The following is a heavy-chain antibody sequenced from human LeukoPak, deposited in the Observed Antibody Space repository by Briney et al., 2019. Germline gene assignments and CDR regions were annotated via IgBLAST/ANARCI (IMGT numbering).Heavy chain of an antibody. D-gene: IGHD3-22*01. V-gene: IGHV3-30*18. Sequence: AGGSLRLSCAASGFSFSNYSMEWVRQAPGKGLEWVAVISYDGNKEYYTDSVKGRFTISRDNSKNALFLQMNRLRVEDTAVYYCAKARHYSGDYYSFDYWGQGTLVTVSS. CDR1: GFSFSNYS. CDR3: AKARHYSGDYYSFDY. J-gene: IGHJ4*02. CDR2: ISYDGNKE.